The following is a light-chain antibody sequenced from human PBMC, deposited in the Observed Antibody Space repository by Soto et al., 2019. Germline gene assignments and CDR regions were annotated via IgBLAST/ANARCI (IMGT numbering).Light chain of an antibody. J-gene: IGLJ3*02. CDR1: SSDVGGYDY. Sequence: QSVLTQPASVSGSPGQSITISCSGSSSDVGGYDYVSWYQQHPGKAPKLMIYDVSNRPSGVSYRFSGSKSGNTASLIISGLQAEDEADYYCCSYTSSTTWVFGGGTKVTVL. CDR2: DVS. CDR3: CSYTSSTTWV. V-gene: IGLV2-14*01.